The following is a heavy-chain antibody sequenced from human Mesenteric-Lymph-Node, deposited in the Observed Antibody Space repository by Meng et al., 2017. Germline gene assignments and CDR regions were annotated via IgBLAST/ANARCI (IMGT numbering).Heavy chain of an antibody. CDR2: IYTSGST. CDR3: ARDVVELRGGDCYFDY. V-gene: IGHV4-39*07. J-gene: IGHJ4*02. CDR1: GGSISSSSYY. D-gene: IGHD2-21*02. Sequence: SETLSLTCTVSGGSISSSSYYWGWIRQPPGKGLEWIGRIYTSGSTNYNPSLKSRVTMSVDTSKNQFSLKLSSVTAADTAVYYCARDVVELRGGDCYFDYWGQGTLVTVSS.